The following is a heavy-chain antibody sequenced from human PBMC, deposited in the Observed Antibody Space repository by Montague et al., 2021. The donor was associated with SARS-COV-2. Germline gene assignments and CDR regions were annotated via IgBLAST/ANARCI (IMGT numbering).Heavy chain of an antibody. Sequence: SETLSLTCNVSGASISRSDYYWAWIRQPPGKGLELIGSIHYIGNTCYNPSLESRVTISVDTSGNQFSLKLRSVIAADTAVHYCARLLPDGTVVATDIPFDSWGQGTLVTVSS. D-gene: IGHD2-21*02. CDR1: GASISRSDYY. J-gene: IGHJ4*02. CDR2: IHYIGNT. V-gene: IGHV4-39*01. CDR3: ARLLPDGTVVATDIPFDS.